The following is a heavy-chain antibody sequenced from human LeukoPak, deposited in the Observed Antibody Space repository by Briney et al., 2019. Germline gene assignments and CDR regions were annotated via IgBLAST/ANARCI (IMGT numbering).Heavy chain of an antibody. D-gene: IGHD6-6*01. CDR2: ISWNSGSI. J-gene: IGHJ4*02. CDR3: ARESFAARWD. Sequence: QTGGSLRLSCAASGFTFDDYAMHWVRQAPGKGLEWVSGISWNSGSIGYADSVKGRFTISRDNANNLLYLQMNSLRAEDTAVYYCARESFAARWDWGQGTLVTVSS. V-gene: IGHV3-9*01. CDR1: GFTFDDYA.